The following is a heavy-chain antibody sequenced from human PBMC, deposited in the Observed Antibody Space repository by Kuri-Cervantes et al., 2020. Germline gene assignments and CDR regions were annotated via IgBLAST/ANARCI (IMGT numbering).Heavy chain of an antibody. CDR1: GGSISSSNG. D-gene: IGHD6-13*01. J-gene: IGHJ4*02. CDR3: AGGQIAAAGPIGY. Sequence: GSLRLSCAVAGGSISSSNGWSCVRQPPGKGREWIGEIYHIGSTNYNPSLKSRVTISVDKSKNQFSLKLSSVTAAETAVYYCAGGQIAAAGPIGYWGQGTLVTVSS. V-gene: IGHV4-4*02. CDR2: IYHIGST.